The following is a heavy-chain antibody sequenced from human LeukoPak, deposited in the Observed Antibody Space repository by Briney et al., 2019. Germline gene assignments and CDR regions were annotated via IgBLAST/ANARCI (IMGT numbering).Heavy chain of an antibody. V-gene: IGHV4-34*01. CDR1: GGSFSGYY. CDR3: ARTYGDYYYYYMDV. Sequence: SETLSLTCAVYGGSFSGYYWSWIRQPPGKGLEWIGEINHSGSTNYNPSLKSRVTISVDTSKNQFSLKLSSVTAADTAVYYCARTYGDYYYYYMDVWGKGTTVTISS. J-gene: IGHJ6*03. CDR2: INHSGST. D-gene: IGHD4-17*01.